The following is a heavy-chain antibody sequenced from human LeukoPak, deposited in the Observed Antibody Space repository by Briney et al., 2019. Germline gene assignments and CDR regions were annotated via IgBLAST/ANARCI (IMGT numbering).Heavy chain of an antibody. CDR2: IYPGDSDT. V-gene: IGHV5-51*01. Sequence: GESLKISCKGSGYKFISNWVGWVRQMPGKGLEWMGIIYPGDSDTRYSPSFQGQVTISADKSINTAYLQWSSLKASDTAMYYCARLNAAATGTTDFDYRGQGTLVTVSS. J-gene: IGHJ4*02. CDR1: GYKFISNW. CDR3: ARLNAAATGTTDFDY. D-gene: IGHD1-1*01.